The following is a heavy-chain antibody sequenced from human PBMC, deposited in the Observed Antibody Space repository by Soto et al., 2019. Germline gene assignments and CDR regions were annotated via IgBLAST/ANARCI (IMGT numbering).Heavy chain of an antibody. CDR3: ARTLGPASNFDY. D-gene: IGHD1-26*01. CDR1: GFTFGYYW. V-gene: IGHV3-30-3*01. J-gene: IGHJ4*02. CDR2: ISYDGGNK. Sequence: GGSLRLSCAASGFTFGYYWMSWVRQAPGKGLEWVAVISYDGGNKYYADSVKGRFTISRDNSKNTLYVQMNSLRPGDTAVYYCARTLGPASNFDYWGQGTLVTVSS.